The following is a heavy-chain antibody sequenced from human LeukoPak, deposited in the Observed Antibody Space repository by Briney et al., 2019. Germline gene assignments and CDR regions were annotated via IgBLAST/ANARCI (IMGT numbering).Heavy chain of an antibody. CDR1: GFTFSSYA. CDR3: ARVATYYDSSGSLQVGAFDI. J-gene: IGHJ3*02. Sequence: GGSLRLSCAASGFTFSSYAMHWVRQAPGKGLEWVAVISYDGSNKYYADSVKGRFTISRDNSKNTLYLQMNSLRAEDTAVYYCARVATYYDSSGSLQVGAFDIWGQGTMVTVSS. CDR2: ISYDGSNK. D-gene: IGHD3-22*01. V-gene: IGHV3-30-3*01.